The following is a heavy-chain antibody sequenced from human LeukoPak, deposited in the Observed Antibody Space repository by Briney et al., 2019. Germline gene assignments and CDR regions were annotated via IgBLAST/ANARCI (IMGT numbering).Heavy chain of an antibody. V-gene: IGHV1-46*01. Sequence: ASVKVSCKASGYTFTSYYMHWVRQAPGQGLEWMGIINPSGGSTSYAQKFQGRVTMTRDMSTSTVYMELSSLRSEDTAVYYCASQQWTTGLGWYFDLWGRGTLVTVSS. J-gene: IGHJ2*01. CDR2: INPSGGST. D-gene: IGHD6-19*01. CDR1: GYTFTSYY. CDR3: ASQQWTTGLGWYFDL.